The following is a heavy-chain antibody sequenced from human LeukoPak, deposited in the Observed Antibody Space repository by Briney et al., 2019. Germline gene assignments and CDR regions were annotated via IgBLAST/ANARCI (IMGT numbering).Heavy chain of an antibody. CDR2: INSDGSST. Sequence: GGSLRLSCAASGFTFSSYWMHWVRQAPGKGLVWVSRINSDGSSTSYADSVKGRFTISRDNSKNTLYLQMNSLRAEDTAVYYCAKDGAYIVVVPAAIPHFDYWGQGTLVTVSS. D-gene: IGHD2-2*02. J-gene: IGHJ4*02. CDR1: GFTFSSYW. V-gene: IGHV3-74*01. CDR3: AKDGAYIVVVPAAIPHFDY.